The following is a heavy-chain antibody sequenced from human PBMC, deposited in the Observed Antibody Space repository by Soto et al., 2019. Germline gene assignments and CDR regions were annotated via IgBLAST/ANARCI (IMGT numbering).Heavy chain of an antibody. Sequence: QVQLVQSGAEVKKPGASVKVSCKASGYTFTSYDINWVRQATGQGLEWMGWMNPNSGNTGYAQKFQGRVTMTRNTSISTAYMELSSLRSEDTAVYYCARDLRGSGCYGNYYYYGMDVWGQGTTVTVSS. V-gene: IGHV1-8*01. CDR2: MNPNSGNT. D-gene: IGHD6-19*01. CDR3: ARDLRGSGCYGNYYYYGMDV. J-gene: IGHJ6*02. CDR1: GYTFTSYD.